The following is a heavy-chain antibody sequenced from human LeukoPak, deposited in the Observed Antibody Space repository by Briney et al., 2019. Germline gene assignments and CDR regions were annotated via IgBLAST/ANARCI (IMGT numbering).Heavy chain of an antibody. CDR3: ARDYGGGWYQIDY. CDR1: GDAICSYN. CDR2: ISYSGST. V-gene: IGHV4-59*12. J-gene: IGHJ4*02. D-gene: IGHD6-13*01. Sequence: PETLSLTSTVSGDAICSYNWSWIRQTPRKGLWCIWYISYSGSTNYNPSLKSRLTISLDTSKRQFSLNLNSVTVADTALYYCARDYGGGWYQIDYWGQGTLVTVSS.